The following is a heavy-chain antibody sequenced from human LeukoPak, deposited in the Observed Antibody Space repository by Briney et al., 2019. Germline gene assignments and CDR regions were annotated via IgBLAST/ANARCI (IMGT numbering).Heavy chain of an antibody. J-gene: IGHJ5*02. CDR1: GYTFSSYD. D-gene: IGHD2-2*01. Sequence: ASVKVSCKASGYTFSSYDINWLPQAPGQGLEWMGWMSPNSGNIGYAQKFQGRLTIGRNVSISTAYMELTSLRSDDTAVYYCARDLGVVTPRFDPWGQGTLVIVSS. V-gene: IGHV1-8*03. CDR3: ARDLGVVTPRFDP. CDR2: MSPNSGNI.